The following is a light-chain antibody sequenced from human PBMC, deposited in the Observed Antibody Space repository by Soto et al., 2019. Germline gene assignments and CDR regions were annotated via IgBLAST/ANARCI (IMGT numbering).Light chain of an antibody. J-gene: IGLJ1*01. CDR1: SSNIGADFD. Sequence: QSVLTQPPSVSRAPVQRITISCTGSSSNIGADFDVYWYPQLPGAAPKLLISGNTNRPSGVPDRLSGSKSGTSASLAITGLQAEDEAEYYCQSYDRSLTGVFGTGTKGTVL. CDR3: QSYDRSLTGV. V-gene: IGLV1-40*01. CDR2: GNT.